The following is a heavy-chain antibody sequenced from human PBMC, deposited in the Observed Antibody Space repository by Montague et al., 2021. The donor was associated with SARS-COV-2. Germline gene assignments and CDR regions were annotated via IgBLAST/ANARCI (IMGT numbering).Heavy chain of an antibody. J-gene: IGHJ4*02. CDR2: MYYTGHT. V-gene: IGHV4-61*01. CDR1: GASVASGNFY. Sequence: SETLSLTCTVSGASVASGNFYWSWIRQPPGKGLEWIGYMYYTGHTXYNSSLESRVTMPVDPSKNQFSLTLTSVTAADTAVYYCARSRANVPSRPGFDYWGQGALVTVSS. CDR3: ARSRANVPSRPGFDY. D-gene: IGHD6-6*01.